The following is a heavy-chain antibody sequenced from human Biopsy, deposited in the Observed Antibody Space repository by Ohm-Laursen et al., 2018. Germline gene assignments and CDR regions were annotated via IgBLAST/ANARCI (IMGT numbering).Heavy chain of an antibody. V-gene: IGHV1-2*02. CDR3: ARDPLNGHKHFDY. CDR1: SYTFTDYN. Sequence: CKASSYTFTDYNIHWMRQAPGQGLEWLGYINCKTGATNYAQKFQGTVTMTRDTSISTAYLALGSLRSADTAIYYCARDPLNGHKHFDYWGQGSLVTVSS. CDR2: INCKTGAT. J-gene: IGHJ4*02. D-gene: IGHD2-8*01.